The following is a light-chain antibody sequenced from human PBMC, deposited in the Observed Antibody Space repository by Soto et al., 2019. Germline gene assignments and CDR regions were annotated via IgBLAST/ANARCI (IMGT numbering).Light chain of an antibody. CDR1: SSNIGRNT. V-gene: IGLV1-44*01. J-gene: IGLJ3*02. CDR3: AAWDDSLNGPV. CDR2: GNN. Sequence: QSVLTQPPSASGTPGQRVTISCSGSSSNIGRNTVNWYQQLPGTAPKLLIYGNNQRPSGVPDRFSGSKSGTSAPLAISGLQSEDEADYYCAAWDDSLNGPVFGGGTKLTVL.